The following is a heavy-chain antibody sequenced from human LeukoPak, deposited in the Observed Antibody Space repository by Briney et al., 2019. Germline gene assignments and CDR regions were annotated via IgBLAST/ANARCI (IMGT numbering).Heavy chain of an antibody. D-gene: IGHD3-10*01. CDR1: GFTFSSYA. CDR2: ISGSGGST. Sequence: GGSLRLSCAASGFTFSSYAMSWVRQAPGEGLEWVSAISGSGGSTYYADSVKGRFTISRDNSKNTLYLQMNSLRAEDTAVYYCAKIPLWFGEFYFAYWGQGTLVTVSS. CDR3: AKIPLWFGEFYFAY. V-gene: IGHV3-23*01. J-gene: IGHJ4*02.